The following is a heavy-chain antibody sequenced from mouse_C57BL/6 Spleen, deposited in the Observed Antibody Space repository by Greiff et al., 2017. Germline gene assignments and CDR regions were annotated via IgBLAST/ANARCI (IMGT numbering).Heavy chain of an antibody. CDR1: GYSITSGYY. J-gene: IGHJ4*01. D-gene: IGHD1-1*01. CDR3: ARGGGSSYAYYYAMDY. V-gene: IGHV3-6*01. Sequence: EVKLQESGPGLVKPSQSLSLTCSVTGYSITSGYYWNWIRQFPGNKLEWMGYISYDGSNNYNPSLKNRISITRDTSKNQFFLKLNSVTTEDTATYYCARGGGSSYAYYYAMDYWGQGTSVTVSS. CDR2: ISYDGSN.